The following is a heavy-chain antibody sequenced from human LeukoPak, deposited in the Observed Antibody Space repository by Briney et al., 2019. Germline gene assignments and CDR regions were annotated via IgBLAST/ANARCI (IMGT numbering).Heavy chain of an antibody. Sequence: GGSLRFSCAASGFTFSTYGMSWVRQAPGKGLEWVSAISGPGGSTYYADSVKGRFTISRDNSKNTLYLQMNSLRAEDTAVYYCAEGGDYGYYYYGMDVWGQGTTVTVSS. CDR1: GFTFSTYG. J-gene: IGHJ6*02. D-gene: IGHD4-17*01. V-gene: IGHV3-23*01. CDR3: AEGGDYGYYYYGMDV. CDR2: ISGPGGST.